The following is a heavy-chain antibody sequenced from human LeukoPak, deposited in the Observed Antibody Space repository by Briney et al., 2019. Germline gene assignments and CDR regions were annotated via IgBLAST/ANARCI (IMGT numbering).Heavy chain of an antibody. D-gene: IGHD1-26*01. V-gene: IGHV3-30*02. CDR2: IRYDGSNK. CDR3: AKSARGVVGATFDY. J-gene: IGHJ4*02. Sequence: TGGSLRLSCAASGFTFSSYGMHWVRQAPGKGLEWVAFIRYDGSNKYYADSVKGRFTISRDNSKNTLYLQMNSLRAEDTAVYYCAKSARGVVGATFDYWGQGTLVTVSS. CDR1: GFTFSSYG.